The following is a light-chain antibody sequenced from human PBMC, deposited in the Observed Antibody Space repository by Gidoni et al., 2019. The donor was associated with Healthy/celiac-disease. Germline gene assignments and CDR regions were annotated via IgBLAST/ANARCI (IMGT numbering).Light chain of an antibody. CDR3: QQYDNLPLT. J-gene: IGKJ4*01. CDR2: AAS. CDR1: QDISNY. V-gene: IGKV1-33*01. Sequence: DIQMPQSPSALSASVGDRVTITCQASQDISNYLNWYQQKPGKAPKLLIYAASNLETGVPSMFSGSGSGTDFTFTISSLQPEDIATYYCQQYDNLPLTFGGGTKLEIK.